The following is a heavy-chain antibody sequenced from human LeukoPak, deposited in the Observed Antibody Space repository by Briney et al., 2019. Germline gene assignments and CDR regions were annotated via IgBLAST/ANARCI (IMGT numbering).Heavy chain of an antibody. CDR2: IDPSDSYT. CDR1: GYSFTSYW. D-gene: IGHD3-10*01. J-gene: IGHJ4*02. Sequence: GESLKISCKGSGYSFTSYWISWVRQMPGKGLEWMGRIDPSDSYTNYSPSFQGHVTISADKSISTAYLQWSSLRASDTAMYYCARAYGSGSYSGYWGQGTLVTVSS. CDR3: ARAYGSGSYSGY. V-gene: IGHV5-10-1*01.